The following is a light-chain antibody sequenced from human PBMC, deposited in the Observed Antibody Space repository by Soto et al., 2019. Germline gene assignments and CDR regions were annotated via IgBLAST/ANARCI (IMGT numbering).Light chain of an antibody. CDR2: GAS. Sequence: EIVMTQSPSTLSVSPGGRATLSCRASRSVSSNLAWYQQKPGQAPRLLMYGASTRATGIPARFSGGGSGTAFTLPIITLQSEDFAVYYCHQYNNWPPYTFGQGTKLDIK. J-gene: IGKJ2*01. V-gene: IGKV3-15*01. CDR3: HQYNNWPPYT. CDR1: RSVSSN.